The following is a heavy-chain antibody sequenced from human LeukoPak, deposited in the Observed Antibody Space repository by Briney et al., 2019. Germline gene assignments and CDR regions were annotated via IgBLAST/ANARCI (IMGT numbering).Heavy chain of an antibody. CDR3: ARDPNGDYIGTFDM. CDR2: ISGSGGST. D-gene: IGHD4-17*01. Sequence: GGSLRLSCAASEFTFSSYGMSWVRQAPWRGLEWVSSISGSGGSTQYADSVQGRFAISRDNSKNVLYLQMNSLRAEDTAVYFCARDPNGDYIGTFDMWGRGTMVSVSS. CDR1: EFTFSSYG. V-gene: IGHV3-23*01. J-gene: IGHJ3*02.